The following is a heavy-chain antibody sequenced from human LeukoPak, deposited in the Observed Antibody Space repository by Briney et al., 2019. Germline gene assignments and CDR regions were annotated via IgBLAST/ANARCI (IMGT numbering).Heavy chain of an antibody. Sequence: SETLSLTCAVSGVSISSSNSYWGWIRQPPGKGLEWIGSIYYSGNTYYNASLKSQVSISIDTSKNQFSLRLTSVTAADTAVYYCARGGLRWLVPNWFDPWGQGTLVTVSS. CDR3: ARGGLRWLVPNWFDP. CDR2: IYYSGNT. V-gene: IGHV4-39*01. CDR1: GVSISSSNSY. J-gene: IGHJ5*02. D-gene: IGHD4-23*01.